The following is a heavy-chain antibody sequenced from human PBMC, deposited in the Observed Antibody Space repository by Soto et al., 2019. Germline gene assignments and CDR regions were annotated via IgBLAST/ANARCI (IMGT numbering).Heavy chain of an antibody. D-gene: IGHD2-2*01. Sequence: EVQLVESGGGLVQPGGSLRLSCAASGFTFSRYWMHWVRQAPGKGLVWVSRINSDGSSTSYADSVKGRFTISRDNAKDTLYLQMNSLRAEDTAVYYWASGGEDVVVPAAMLGEVDYYDGMDVWGQGTTVTVSS. CDR2: INSDGSST. V-gene: IGHV3-74*01. CDR3: ASGGEDVVVPAAMLGEVDYYDGMDV. J-gene: IGHJ6*02. CDR1: GFTFSRYW.